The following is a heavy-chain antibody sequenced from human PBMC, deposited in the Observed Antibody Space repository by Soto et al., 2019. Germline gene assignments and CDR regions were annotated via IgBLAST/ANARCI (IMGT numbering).Heavy chain of an antibody. Sequence: QITLKESGPTLVKPAQTLTLTCTVSGFSLSTIGVGVGWIRQPPGKALEWLALIYWDDDKRYSPSLKSRLTITKDTSQNQVVLRLTTTDPVDTATYFCAHSLSSPYYYYGSDYPHVFDIWGQGTLVAVSS. CDR3: AHSLSSPYYYYGSDYPHVFDI. CDR1: GFSLSTIGVG. D-gene: IGHD3-22*01. V-gene: IGHV2-5*02. J-gene: IGHJ3*02. CDR2: IYWDDDK.